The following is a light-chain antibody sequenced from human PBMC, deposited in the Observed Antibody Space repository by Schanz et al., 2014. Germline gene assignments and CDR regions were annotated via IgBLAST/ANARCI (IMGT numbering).Light chain of an antibody. V-gene: IGKV3-11*01. CDR3: QQRRDWPLT. CDR1: QSVDKY. Sequence: EIVLTQSPATLSLSPGERATLSCRASQSVDKYLAWYQQKPGQAPRLLIYDASNRATGIPARFSGSGSGTDFTLTISSLEPEDFAVYYCQQRRDWPLTFGGGTQVEIK. CDR2: DAS. J-gene: IGKJ4*01.